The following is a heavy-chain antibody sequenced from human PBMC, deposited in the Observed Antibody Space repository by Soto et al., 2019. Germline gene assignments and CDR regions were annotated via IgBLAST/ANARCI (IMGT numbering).Heavy chain of an antibody. CDR2: ISSSSSYI. Sequence: GGSLRLSCAASGFTFSSYSMNWVRQAPGKGLEWVSSISSSSSYIYYADSVKGRFTISRDNAKNSLYLQMNSLRAEDTAVYYCARGPYYGDRSMGIDYWGQGTLVTVSS. D-gene: IGHD4-17*01. J-gene: IGHJ4*02. CDR3: ARGPYYGDRSMGIDY. CDR1: GFTFSSYS. V-gene: IGHV3-21*01.